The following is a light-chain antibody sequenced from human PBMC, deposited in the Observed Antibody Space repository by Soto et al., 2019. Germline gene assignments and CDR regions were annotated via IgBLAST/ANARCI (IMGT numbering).Light chain of an antibody. CDR1: SSDVGGFNY. V-gene: IGLV2-14*03. CDR3: ASYTTSSAYV. J-gene: IGLJ1*01. CDR2: DVS. Sequence: QSVLTQPASVSGSPGQSIAISCTGTSSDVGGFNYVSWYQQHPGKAPKFMIYDVSSRPSGVSDRFSGSKSGNTASLTISGLKVEEEADYYCASYTTSSAYVFGTGTKVTVL.